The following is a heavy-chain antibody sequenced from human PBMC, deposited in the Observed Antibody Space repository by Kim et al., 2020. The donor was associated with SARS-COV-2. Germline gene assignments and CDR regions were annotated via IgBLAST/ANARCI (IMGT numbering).Heavy chain of an antibody. D-gene: IGHD2-15*01. J-gene: IGHJ4*02. CDR2: ISSSGSTI. CDR3: ARDRSSGSKTPFDY. V-gene: IGHV3-48*03. Sequence: GGSLRLSCGASGFTFSSYEMNWVRQAPGKGLEWVSYISSSGSTIYYADSVKGRFTISRDNAKNSLYLQMNSLRAEDTAVYYCARDRSSGSKTPFDYWGQGTLVTVSS. CDR1: GFTFSSYE.